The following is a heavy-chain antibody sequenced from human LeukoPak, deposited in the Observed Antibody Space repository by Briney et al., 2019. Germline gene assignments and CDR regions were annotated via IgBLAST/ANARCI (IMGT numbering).Heavy chain of an antibody. V-gene: IGHV4-39*02. CDR3: AREWGYYYDSSGYLYYFDY. CDR1: GGSISSSSYF. D-gene: IGHD3-22*01. J-gene: IGHJ4*02. Sequence: SETLSLTCTVSGGSISSSSYFWGWIRQPPGKGLEWIGSIYYSGSTYYNPSLKSRVTISVDTSKNQSSLKLSSVTAADTAVYYCAREWGYYYDSSGYLYYFDYWGQGTLVTVSS. CDR2: IYYSGST.